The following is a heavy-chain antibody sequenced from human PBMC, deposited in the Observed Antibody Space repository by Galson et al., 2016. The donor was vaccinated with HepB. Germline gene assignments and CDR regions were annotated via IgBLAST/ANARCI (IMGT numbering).Heavy chain of an antibody. Sequence: SETLSLTCSVSGGSINSSDYYWVWIRQPPGKGLEWIGSIYYTGRTYSNPSLKSRITMSVDTSKNHFSLRLSSVTAADTAVYFCARRGNSYGLLFEKWGQGTLVTVSS. CDR1: GGSINSSDYY. J-gene: IGHJ4*02. V-gene: IGHV4-39*02. D-gene: IGHD5-18*01. CDR3: ARRGNSYGLLFEK. CDR2: IYYTGRT.